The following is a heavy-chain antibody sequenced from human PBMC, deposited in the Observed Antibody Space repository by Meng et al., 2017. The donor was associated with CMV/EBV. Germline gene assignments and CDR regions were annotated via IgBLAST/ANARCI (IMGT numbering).Heavy chain of an antibody. J-gene: IGHJ6*02. Sequence: GGSLRLSCAASGFTFSSYSMNGVRQAPGKGLEWVSSISSSSSYIYYADSVKGRFTISRDNAKNSLYLQMNSLRAEDTAVYYCARDFILSGNYYYYGMDVWGQGTTVTVSS. D-gene: IGHD3-16*02. CDR1: GFTFSSYS. V-gene: IGHV3-21*01. CDR3: ARDFILSGNYYYYGMDV. CDR2: ISSSSSYI.